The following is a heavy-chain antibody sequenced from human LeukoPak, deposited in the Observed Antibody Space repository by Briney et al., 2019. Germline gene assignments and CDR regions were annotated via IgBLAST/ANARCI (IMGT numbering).Heavy chain of an antibody. CDR2: IKSKTDGGTT. CDR1: GFTFSNAW. D-gene: IGHD6-19*01. V-gene: IGHV3-15*07. Sequence: GGSLRLSCAASGFTFSNAWMNWVRQAPGKGLEWVGRIKSKTDGGTTDYAAPVKGRFTISRDDSKNTLYLQMNSLKTEDTAVYYCTTGQGSSGWAKNDAFDIWGQGTMVTVSS. J-gene: IGHJ3*02. CDR3: TTGQGSSGWAKNDAFDI.